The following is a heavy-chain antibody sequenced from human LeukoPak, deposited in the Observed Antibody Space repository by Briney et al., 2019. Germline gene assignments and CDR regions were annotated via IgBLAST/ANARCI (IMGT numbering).Heavy chain of an antibody. Sequence: GASVKVSCKASGYTFTTYSITWVRQAPGQGLEWMGWISGANGDTNYAEKFQGRITMTTDSSTNTAYMDLRSLTPDDTGLYYCARLWADTAYWGQGTLVTVSS. D-gene: IGHD1-26*01. CDR2: ISGANGDT. CDR1: GYTFTTYS. CDR3: ARLWADTAY. V-gene: IGHV1-18*01. J-gene: IGHJ4*02.